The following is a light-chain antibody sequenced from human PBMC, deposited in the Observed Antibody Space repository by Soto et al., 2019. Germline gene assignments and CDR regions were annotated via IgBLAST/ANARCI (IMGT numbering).Light chain of an antibody. CDR2: DNN. V-gene: IGLV1-51*01. CDR1: GSNIGNNY. CDR3: GTWDGSLSGVV. Sequence: QSVLTQPPSVSAAPGQKVTISCSGSGSNIGNNYVSWYQQFPGTAPKLLIYDNNKRPSGIPDRFSGSKSGTSATLGITGLQTGDEADYYCGTWDGSLSGVVFGGGTKLTVL. J-gene: IGLJ3*02.